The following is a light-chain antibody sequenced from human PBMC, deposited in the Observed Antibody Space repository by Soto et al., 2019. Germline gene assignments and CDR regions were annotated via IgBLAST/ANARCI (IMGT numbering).Light chain of an antibody. J-gene: IGKJ2*01. Sequence: EIVLTQSPGTLSLSPGERATLSCRASRSVTSNYLGWYQQKPGQAPRLLIYGASSRATGIPDRFSGSESGTDFTLTVSRLEPEDFALYYCQQYASSPFTFGQGTKLEI. V-gene: IGKV3-20*01. CDR2: GAS. CDR3: QQYASSPFT. CDR1: RSVTSNY.